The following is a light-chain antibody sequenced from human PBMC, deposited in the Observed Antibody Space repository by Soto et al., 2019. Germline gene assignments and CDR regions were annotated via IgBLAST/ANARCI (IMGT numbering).Light chain of an antibody. CDR2: GVS. Sequence: QSALTQPRSVSVSPGQSVPISCTGTSSDVGGYNYVSWYQQHPGKAPKLIIYGVSERPSGVPDRFSGSKSGNTASLTISGLQGEDEADYYCCSYAGSYTGVFGGGTKLTVL. CDR3: CSYAGSYTGV. CDR1: SSDVGGYNY. J-gene: IGLJ2*01. V-gene: IGLV2-11*01.